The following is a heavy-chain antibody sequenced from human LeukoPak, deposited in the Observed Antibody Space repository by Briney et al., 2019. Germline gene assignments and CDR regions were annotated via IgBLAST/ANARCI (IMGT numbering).Heavy chain of an antibody. D-gene: IGHD3-22*01. Sequence: PGGSLRLSCAASGFTFNDYYMTWIRQAPGKGLEWVSHISYSGAAIYTDSVKGRFTISRDNAKNSLYLQMNSLRAEDTAVYYCARQLDYYDSSGYYYFDYWGQGTLVTVSS. V-gene: IGHV3-11*01. CDR2: ISYSGAAI. CDR1: GFTFNDYY. CDR3: ARQLDYYDSSGYYYFDY. J-gene: IGHJ4*02.